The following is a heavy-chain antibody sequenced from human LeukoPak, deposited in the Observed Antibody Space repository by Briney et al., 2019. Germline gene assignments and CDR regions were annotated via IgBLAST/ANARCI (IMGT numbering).Heavy chain of an antibody. J-gene: IGHJ4*02. CDR2: ISWNSGSI. CDR3: AKLIRSGWFGGGFDY. Sequence: PGGSLRLSCAASGFTFDDYAMHWVRQAPGKGLEWVSGISWNSGSIGYADSVKGRFTISRGNAKNSLYLQMNSLRAEDTALYYCAKLIRSGWFGGGFDYWGQGTLVTVSS. D-gene: IGHD6-19*01. CDR1: GFTFDDYA. V-gene: IGHV3-9*01.